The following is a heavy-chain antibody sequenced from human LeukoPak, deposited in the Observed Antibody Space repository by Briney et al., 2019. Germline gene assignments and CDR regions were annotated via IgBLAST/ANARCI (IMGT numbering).Heavy chain of an antibody. V-gene: IGHV4-31*03. J-gene: IGHJ3*02. D-gene: IGHD4-17*01. CDR3: ASAVQNGDYGPFDI. CDR2: IYYSGST. CDR1: GGSISSGSYY. Sequence: ASETLSPTCTVSGGSISSGSYYWSWIRQHPGKGLEWIGYIYYSGSTYYNPSLKSRVTISVDTSKNQFSLKLSSVTAADTAVYYCASAVQNGDYGPFDIWGQGTMDTVSS.